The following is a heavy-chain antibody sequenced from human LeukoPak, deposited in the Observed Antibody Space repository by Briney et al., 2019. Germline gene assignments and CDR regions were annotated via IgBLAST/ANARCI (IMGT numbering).Heavy chain of an antibody. CDR2: IYHNGDT. CDR3: ARADRGNAYYTYMDV. CDR1: GGSISSGDCY. V-gene: IGHV4-39*07. Sequence: SETLSLTCTVSGGSISSGDCYCAWIRQPRGEGLEFVGAIYHNGDTYDNPSLSSRIAISIDTSRNQFSLRLSSVTAADTAVYYCARADRGNAYYTYMDVWGKGTTVTVSS. J-gene: IGHJ6*03. D-gene: IGHD1-26*01.